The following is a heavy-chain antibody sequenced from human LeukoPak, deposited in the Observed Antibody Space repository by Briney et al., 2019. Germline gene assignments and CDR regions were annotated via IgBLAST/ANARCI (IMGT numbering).Heavy chain of an antibody. CDR2: INPSGGST. CDR3: ARDLHGEVLRYFDWLLNRIGGFDY. D-gene: IGHD3-9*01. CDR1: GYTFADNY. J-gene: IGHJ4*02. V-gene: IGHV1-46*01. Sequence: ASVKVSCKASGYTFADNYIHWVRQAPGQGLEWMGIINPSGGSTSYAQKFQGRVTMTRDTSTSTVYMELSSLRSEDTAVYYCARDLHGEVLRYFDWLLNRIGGFDYWGQGTLVTVSS.